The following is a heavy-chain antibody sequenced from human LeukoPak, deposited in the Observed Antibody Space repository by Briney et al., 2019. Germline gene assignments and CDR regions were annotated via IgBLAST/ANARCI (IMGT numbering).Heavy chain of an antibody. V-gene: IGHV5-51*01. CDR1: GYSFTSYW. J-gene: IGHJ4*02. Sequence: GESLKISCKGSGYSFTSYWIGWVRPMPGKGLEWMGIIFPDDSDTRYNPSFQGQVTISAATSINTAYLHWSSLKASDTAMYYCARRVPWYDSGWTFDSWGQGTLVTVSS. CDR3: ARRVPWYDSGWTFDS. CDR2: IFPDDSDT. D-gene: IGHD6-19*01.